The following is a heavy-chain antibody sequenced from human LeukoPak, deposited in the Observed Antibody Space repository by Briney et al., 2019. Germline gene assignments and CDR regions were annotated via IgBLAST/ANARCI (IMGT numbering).Heavy chain of an antibody. CDR2: INHSGST. CDR1: GGSFSGYY. V-gene: IGHV4-34*01. Sequence: SETLSLTCAVYGGSFSGYYWSWIRQPPGKGLEWIGEINHSGSTNYNPSLKSRVTISVDTSKNQFPLKLSSVTAADTAVYYCARGGEMATITDYYYYMDVWGKGTTVTVSS. J-gene: IGHJ6*03. D-gene: IGHD5-24*01. CDR3: ARGGEMATITDYYYYMDV.